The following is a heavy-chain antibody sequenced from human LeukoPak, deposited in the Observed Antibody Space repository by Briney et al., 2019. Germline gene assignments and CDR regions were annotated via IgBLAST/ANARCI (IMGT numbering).Heavy chain of an antibody. V-gene: IGHV3-23*01. CDR3: AKATLFLVVASAVNFDY. CDR1: GFTFSSYG. CDR2: ISGSGGST. Sequence: PGGSLRLSCAASGFTFSSYGMSWVRQAPGKGLEWVSAISGSGGSTYYADSVKGRFTISRDNSKNTLYLQMNSLRAEDTAVYYCAKATLFLVVASAVNFDYWGQGTLVTVSS. D-gene: IGHD3-9*01. J-gene: IGHJ4*02.